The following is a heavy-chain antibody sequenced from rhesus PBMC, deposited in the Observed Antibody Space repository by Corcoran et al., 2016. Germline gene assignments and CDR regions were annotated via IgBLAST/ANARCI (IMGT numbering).Heavy chain of an antibody. J-gene: IGHJ4*01. D-gene: IGHD2-21*01. CDR1: GFTFSSYW. Sequence: EVQLVESGGGLAKPGGSLRLSCAASGFTFSSYWMNWVRQTPGKGLELISAINSGVGSKYYADSVKARFTSSRDNSKNTLSLQMNSLRAEDTAVYYCAKDRGDCTGSGCLPVGGFDYWGQGVLVTVSS. V-gene: IGHV3S42*01. CDR3: AKDRGDCTGSGCLPVGGFDY. CDR2: INSGVGSK.